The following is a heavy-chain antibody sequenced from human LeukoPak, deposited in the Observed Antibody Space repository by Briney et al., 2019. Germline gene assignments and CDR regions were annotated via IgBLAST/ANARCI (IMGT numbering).Heavy chain of an antibody. CDR2: MNSDGSST. Sequence: GGSLRLSCAASGFTLNLYWMHWVRQAPGKGLVWVSRMNSDGSSTSYADSVKGRFTISRDNAKNTLYLQMNSLRAEDTAVYYCARGGGYSYGSVDYWGQGTLVTASS. CDR1: GFTLNLYW. J-gene: IGHJ4*02. V-gene: IGHV3-74*01. CDR3: ARGGGYSYGSVDY. D-gene: IGHD5-18*01.